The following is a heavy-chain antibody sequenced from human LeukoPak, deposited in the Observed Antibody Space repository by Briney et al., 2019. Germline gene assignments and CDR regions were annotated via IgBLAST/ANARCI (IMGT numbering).Heavy chain of an antibody. CDR3: ARGRVLRYFDSIGYSYGSRRNDFDY. CDR2: INHSGST. Sequence: SETLSLTCAVYGGSFSGYYWSWIRQPPGKGLEWIGEINHSGSTNYNPSLKSRVTISVDTSKNQFSLKLSSVTAADTAEYYCARGRVLRYFDSIGYSYGSRRNDFDYWGQGTLVTVSS. CDR1: GGSFSGYY. D-gene: IGHD3-9*01. V-gene: IGHV4-34*01. J-gene: IGHJ4*02.